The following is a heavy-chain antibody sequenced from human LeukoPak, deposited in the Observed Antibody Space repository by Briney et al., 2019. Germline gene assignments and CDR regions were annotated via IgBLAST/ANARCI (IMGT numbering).Heavy chain of an antibody. CDR3: AREGGGLYSSSWSY. V-gene: IGHV1-2*04. CDR1: GYTFTGYY. D-gene: IGHD6-13*01. CDR2: INPNSGGT. Sequence: ASVKVSCKASGYTFTGYYMHWVRQAPGQGLEWMGWINPNSGGTNYAQKFQGWVTMTRDTSISTAYMELSRLRSDDTAVYYCAREGGGLYSSSWSYWGQGTLVTVSS. J-gene: IGHJ4*02.